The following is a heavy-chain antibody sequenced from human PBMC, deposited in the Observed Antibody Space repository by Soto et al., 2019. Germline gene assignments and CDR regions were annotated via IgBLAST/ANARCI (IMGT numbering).Heavy chain of an antibody. V-gene: IGHV4-59*08. D-gene: IGHD3-9*01. CDR1: GGSISSYY. J-gene: IGHJ4*02. CDR3: ARHAFSPHAVDWFDK. Sequence: QVQLQESGPGLVKPSETLSLTCTVSGGSISSYYWSWIRQPPGKGLEWIGYIYYSGSTNYNPSLKSRVTISVDTSKNQISLKLTSVTAADTAVYYCARHAFSPHAVDWFDKWGQGTLVTVSS. CDR2: IYYSGST.